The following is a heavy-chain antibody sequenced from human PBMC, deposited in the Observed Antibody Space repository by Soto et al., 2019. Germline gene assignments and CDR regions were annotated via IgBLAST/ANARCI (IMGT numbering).Heavy chain of an antibody. CDR1: GGIFSSYA. J-gene: IGHJ4*02. CDR3: ARVGSGYVWFNEF. Sequence: QEQLVQSGAVVKKPGSSVKVSCKASGGIFSSYAISWVRQAPGQGLEWMGGIIPIFGTANYAQKFQGRVTITADESTNTAYMDLSSLKSEDTAIYYCARVGSGYVWFNEFWGQGTLVT. CDR2: IIPIFGTA. D-gene: IGHD3-22*01. V-gene: IGHV1-69*01.